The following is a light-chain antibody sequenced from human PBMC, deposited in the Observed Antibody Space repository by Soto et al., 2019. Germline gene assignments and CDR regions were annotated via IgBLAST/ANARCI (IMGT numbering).Light chain of an antibody. V-gene: IGKV3-11*01. CDR1: RSVDSN. Sequence: EVVLTQSPATLSLSPGEKATLSCRASRSVDSNLAGYQHKPGQAPRLLLFEASTSATAVPARLSGSGSGTHCPLTINSLEPEDFAVYYCQQRGNWPPLTFGGGTKVEI. CDR3: QQRGNWPPLT. CDR2: EAS. J-gene: IGKJ4*01.